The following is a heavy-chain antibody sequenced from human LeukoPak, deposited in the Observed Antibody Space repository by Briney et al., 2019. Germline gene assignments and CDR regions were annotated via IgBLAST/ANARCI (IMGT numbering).Heavy chain of an antibody. CDR1: GFIFSDYY. CDR3: ARIRGSYYLDY. CDR2: ISGSTTYT. J-gene: IGHJ4*02. Sequence: GGSLRLSCAASGFIFSDYYMSWIRQAPGKGLEWVSYISGSTTYTNYADSVKGRFTISRDYAKNSLYLQMGSLRAEDTAVYFCARIRGSYYLDYWGQGTLVTVSS. V-gene: IGHV3-11*06. D-gene: IGHD6-13*01.